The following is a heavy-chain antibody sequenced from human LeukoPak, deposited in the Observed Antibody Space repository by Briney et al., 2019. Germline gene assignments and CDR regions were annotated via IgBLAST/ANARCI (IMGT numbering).Heavy chain of an antibody. J-gene: IGHJ6*02. Sequence: SGGSLRLSCAASGFTFSSYAMSWVRQAPGKGLEWVANIKQDGSEKYYVDSVKGRFTISRDNAKNSLYLQMNSLRAEDTAVYYCARRGYDSSGYYYYYYGMDVWGQGTTVTVSS. CDR3: ARRGYDSSGYYYYYYGMDV. CDR1: GFTFSSYA. D-gene: IGHD3-22*01. CDR2: IKQDGSEK. V-gene: IGHV3-7*01.